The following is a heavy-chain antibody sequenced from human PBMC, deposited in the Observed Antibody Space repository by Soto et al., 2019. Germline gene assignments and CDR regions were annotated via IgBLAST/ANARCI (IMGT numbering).Heavy chain of an antibody. CDR3: ARGGFLEQHLAC. Sequence: ASVKVSCKASGYSFTSYDMNWVRQATGQGLEWVGWMNPNSGTTGYAQKFQGRVTMTRDTSTSTAYMELSSLTSEDTAVYYCARGGFLEQHLACWGQGTVVTVSS. J-gene: IGHJ4*02. V-gene: IGHV1-8*01. CDR2: MNPNSGTT. CDR1: GYSFTSYD. D-gene: IGHD6-13*01.